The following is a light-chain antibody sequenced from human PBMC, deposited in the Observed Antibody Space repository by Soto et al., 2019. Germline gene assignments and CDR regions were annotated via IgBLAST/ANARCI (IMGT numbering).Light chain of an antibody. CDR2: DTS. CDR3: QQYLSAPLT. J-gene: IGKJ2*01. Sequence: DIVMTQSPDSLAVSLGERATINCKSSQSVFSSSAKRDYLAWFQQKAGQAPKTLIYDTSTREPGVPGRFSGSGSGTEFTLPITNLQAEDVATYYCQQYLSAPLTFGQGTKVEIK. V-gene: IGKV4-1*01. CDR1: QSVFSSSAKRDY.